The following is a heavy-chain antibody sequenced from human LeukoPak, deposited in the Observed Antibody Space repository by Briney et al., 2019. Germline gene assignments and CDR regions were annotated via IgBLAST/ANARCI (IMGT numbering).Heavy chain of an antibody. CDR2: IYPGDSDT. J-gene: IGHJ4*02. CDR1: GYTFTSYW. D-gene: IGHD6-13*01. V-gene: IGHV5-51*01. CDR3: ARQSAAGGDY. Sequence: KVSCKASGYTFTSYWIGWVRQMPGKGLEWMGIIYPGDSDTRYSPSFQGQVTISADKSISTAYLQWSSLKASDTAMYYCARQSAAGGDYWGQGTLVTVSS.